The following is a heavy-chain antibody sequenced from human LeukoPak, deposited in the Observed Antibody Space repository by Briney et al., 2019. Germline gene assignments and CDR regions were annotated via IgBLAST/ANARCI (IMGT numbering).Heavy chain of an antibody. CDR2: ISGSGGST. CDR1: GFTFSSYA. J-gene: IGHJ5*02. D-gene: IGHD6-6*01. Sequence: GGSLRLSCAASGFTFSSYAMSWVRQAPGKGLEWVSAISGSGGSTYYADSVKGRFTISRGNSKNTLYLQMNNLRAEDTAVYYCAKVAALSGIVWFDPWGQGTLVTVSS. V-gene: IGHV3-23*01. CDR3: AKVAALSGIVWFDP.